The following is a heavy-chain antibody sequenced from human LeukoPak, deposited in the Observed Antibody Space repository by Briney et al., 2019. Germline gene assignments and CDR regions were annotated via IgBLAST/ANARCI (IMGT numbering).Heavy chain of an antibody. J-gene: IGHJ4*02. CDR2: IYSSGST. CDR1: GGSISGYY. Sequence: PSETLSLTCTVSGGSISGYYWSWIRQPPGKGLEWIGYIYSSGSTNYNPSLKSRVTISVDTSKNQFSLKLSSVTAADTAVYYCAREGVGGTGYFDYWDQGILVTVPS. CDR3: AREGVGGTGYFDY. D-gene: IGHD1-26*01. V-gene: IGHV4-59*01.